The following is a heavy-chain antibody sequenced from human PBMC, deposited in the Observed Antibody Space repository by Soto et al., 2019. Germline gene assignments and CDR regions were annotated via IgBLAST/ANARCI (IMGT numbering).Heavy chain of an antibody. CDR2: IYYSGST. J-gene: IGHJ4*02. CDR1: GGSISSSSYY. D-gene: IGHD4-17*01. V-gene: IGHV4-39*02. CDR3: ATEMTTGNDY. Sequence: QLQLQESGPGLVKPSATLSLTCTVSGGSISSSSYYWGWIRQPPGTGLEWIGSIYYSGSTYYNPSLKSRVTISVDTSKDQFSLKLSSVTAADTAVYYCATEMTTGNDYWGQGSLVTVSS.